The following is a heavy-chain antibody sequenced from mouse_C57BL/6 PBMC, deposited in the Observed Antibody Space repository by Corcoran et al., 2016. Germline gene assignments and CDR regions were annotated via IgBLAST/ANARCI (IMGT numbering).Heavy chain of an antibody. V-gene: IGHV1-76*01. D-gene: IGHD1-1*01. J-gene: IGHJ2*01. CDR2: IYPGSGNT. CDR3: ARDHYYGSSPFDY. CDR1: GYTFTDYY. Sequence: QVQLKQSGAELVRPGASVKLSCKASGYTFTDYYINWVKQRPGQGLEWIARIYPGSGNTYYNEKFKGKATLTAEKSSSTAYMQLSSLTSEDSAVYVCARDHYYGSSPFDYWGQGTTLTVSS.